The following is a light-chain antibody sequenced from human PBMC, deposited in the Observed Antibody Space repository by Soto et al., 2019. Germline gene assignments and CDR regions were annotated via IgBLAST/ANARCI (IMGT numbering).Light chain of an antibody. CDR1: SSDVGAYNY. V-gene: IGLV2-14*03. Sequence: QSALTQPASVSGTPGQSITISCTGTSSDVGAYNYVSWYLQYPGKAPKLIIYDVSNRPSGVSCRFSGSKSGNTASLTISELQAEDEADYYCNSYAGTSYVFGTGTKVTVL. J-gene: IGLJ1*01. CDR2: DVS. CDR3: NSYAGTSYV.